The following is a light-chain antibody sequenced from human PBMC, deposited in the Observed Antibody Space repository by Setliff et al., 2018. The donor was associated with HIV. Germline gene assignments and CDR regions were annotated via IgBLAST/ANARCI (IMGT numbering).Light chain of an antibody. CDR1: DSDVGGYNY. V-gene: IGLV2-14*01. J-gene: IGLJ1*01. Sequence: QSALTQPASVSGSPGQSITISCTGADSDVGGYNYVSWYQQHPGKAPKLMIYEVTNRPSGVSNRFSGSKSGNTASLTISGLQTEDEADYYCSSYTSSSTRVFGTGTKVTV. CDR3: SSYTSSSTRV. CDR2: EVT.